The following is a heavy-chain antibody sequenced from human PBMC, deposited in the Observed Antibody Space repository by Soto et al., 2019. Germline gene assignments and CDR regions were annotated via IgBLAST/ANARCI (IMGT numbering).Heavy chain of an antibody. CDR1: GFTFSSYA. V-gene: IGHV3-30-3*01. CDR3: AREIGCSSTSCYNRAQFPPHFDY. CDR2: ISYDGSNK. Sequence: PGGSLRLSCAASGFTFSSYAMHWVRQAPGKGLEWVAVISYDGSNKYYADSVKGRFTISRDNSKNTLYLQMNSLRAEDTAVYYCAREIGCSSTSCYNRAQFPPHFDYWGQGTLVTVSS. J-gene: IGHJ4*02. D-gene: IGHD2-2*01.